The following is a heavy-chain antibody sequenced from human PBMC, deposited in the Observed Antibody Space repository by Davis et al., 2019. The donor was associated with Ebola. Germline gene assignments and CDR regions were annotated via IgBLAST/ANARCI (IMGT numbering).Heavy chain of an antibody. CDR3: ARPTWGPYYYYGMDA. D-gene: IGHD3-16*01. V-gene: IGHV3-21*01. CDR1: GFTFSSYS. Sequence: PGGSLRLSCAASGFTFSSYSMTWVRQAPGKGLEWVSSISSSSSYIYYTDSVKGRFTISRDNSKNTLYLQMNSLRAEDTAVYYCARPTWGPYYYYGMDAWGKGTTVTVSS. J-gene: IGHJ6*04. CDR2: ISSSSSYI.